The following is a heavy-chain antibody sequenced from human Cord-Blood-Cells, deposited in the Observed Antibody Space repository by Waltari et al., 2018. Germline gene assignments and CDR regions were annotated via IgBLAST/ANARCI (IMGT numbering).Heavy chain of an antibody. CDR2: SIPIFGTA. CDR1: GGTFSSYA. V-gene: IGHV1-69*01. CDR3: AVPPLPIVGSYYYMDV. D-gene: IGHD1-26*01. Sequence: QVQLVQSGAEVKKPGSSVKVSCKASGGTFSSYAISWVRQAPGQGLEWMGGSIPIFGTANYAQKFQGRVTITADESTSTAYMELSSLRSEDTAVYYCAVPPLPIVGSYYYMDVWGKGTTVTVSS. J-gene: IGHJ6*03.